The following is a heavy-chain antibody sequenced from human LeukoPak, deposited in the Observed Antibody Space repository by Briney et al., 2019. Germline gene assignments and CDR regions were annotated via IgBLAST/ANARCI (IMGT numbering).Heavy chain of an antibody. D-gene: IGHD6-13*01. Sequence: SETLSLTCTVSGGSISSSSYYWGWFRQPPGTGLEWIGSIYYSGSTYYNPSLKSRVTISVDTSKNQFSLKLSSVTAADTAVYYCARGSIAAGDYWGQGTLVTVSS. CDR1: GGSISSSSYY. V-gene: IGHV4-39*07. CDR3: ARGSIAAGDY. CDR2: IYYSGST. J-gene: IGHJ4*02.